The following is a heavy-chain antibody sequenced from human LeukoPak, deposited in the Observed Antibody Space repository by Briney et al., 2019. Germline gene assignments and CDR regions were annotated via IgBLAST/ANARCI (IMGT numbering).Heavy chain of an antibody. CDR1: GFTFSSYA. D-gene: IGHD1-26*01. CDR2: ISGSGSA. J-gene: IGHJ4*02. V-gene: IGHV3-23*01. Sequence: GGSLRLSCAASGFTFSSYAMNWVRQAPGKGLEWVSAISGSGSAYYADSVKGRFTISRDNSKNTPYLQMNSLRAEDTAVYYCAKRGAEVGATVAPGDYWGQGTLLTVSS. CDR3: AKRGAEVGATVAPGDY.